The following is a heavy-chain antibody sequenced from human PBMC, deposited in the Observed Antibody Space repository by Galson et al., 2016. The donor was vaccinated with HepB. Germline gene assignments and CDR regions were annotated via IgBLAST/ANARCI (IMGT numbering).Heavy chain of an antibody. CDR2: IRSKANSYAT. D-gene: IGHD4-17*01. CDR3: TVDYGDYDWYFYY. V-gene: IGHV3-73*01. CDR1: GFSFSGSA. J-gene: IGHJ4*02. Sequence: SLRLSCAASGFSFSGSAMNWVRQASGKGLERVGRIRSKANSYATTYGASVKGRFTISRDDSKNTAYLKMNILKTEDTAVYYCTVDYGDYDWYFYYWGQGALVTVSS.